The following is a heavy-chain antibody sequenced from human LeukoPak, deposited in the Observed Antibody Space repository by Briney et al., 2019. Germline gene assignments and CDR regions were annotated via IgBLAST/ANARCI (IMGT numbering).Heavy chain of an antibody. CDR3: VGENDWFGEVD. V-gene: IGHV4-38-2*02. CDR2: MSHSGNA. CDR1: DYSITSGYF. Sequence: SETLSLTCAVSDYSITSGYFWGWIRQPPGKGLEWIGSMSHSGNAYYSPSLKSRVTISLETSTNQVSLRLSSVTAADTAVYYCVGENDWFGEVDWGQGTLVTVSS. J-gene: IGHJ4*02. D-gene: IGHD3-10*01.